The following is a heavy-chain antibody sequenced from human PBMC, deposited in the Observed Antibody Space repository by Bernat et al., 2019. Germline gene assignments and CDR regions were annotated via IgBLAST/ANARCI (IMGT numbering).Heavy chain of an antibody. CDR2: IIPIFGIA. Sequence: QVQLVQSGAEVKKPGSSVKVSCKASGGTFSSYAISWVRQAPGQGLEWMGGIIPIFGIANYAQKFQGRVTITADKSTSTAYMELSSLRSEDTAVYYCAMLNGNYVDYYYYYMDVWGKGTTVTVSS. CDR1: GGTFSSYA. D-gene: IGHD4-17*01. J-gene: IGHJ6*03. V-gene: IGHV1-69*17. CDR3: AMLNGNYVDYYYYYMDV.